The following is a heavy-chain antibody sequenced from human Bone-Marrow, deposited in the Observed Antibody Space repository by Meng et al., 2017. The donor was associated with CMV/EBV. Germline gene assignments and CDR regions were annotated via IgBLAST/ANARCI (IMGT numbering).Heavy chain of an antibody. J-gene: IGHJ4*01. CDR1: GFTFSSYA. Sequence: GESLKISCAASGFTFSSYAMHWVRQAPGKGLEWVAVISYDGSNKYYADSVKGRFTISRDNSKNTLYLQMNSLRAEDTAVYYCARDPSGEYYFDDWGHGTRVNGSS. V-gene: IGHV3-30*04. D-gene: IGHD6-19*01. CDR3: ARDPSGEYYFDD. CDR2: ISYDGSNK.